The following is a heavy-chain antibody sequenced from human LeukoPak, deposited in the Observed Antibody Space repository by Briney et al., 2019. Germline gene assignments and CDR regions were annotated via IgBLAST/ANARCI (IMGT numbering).Heavy chain of an antibody. CDR3: ARVVAGHTVGYLWFDP. Sequence: SETLSLTCAVSGGSISSGGYSWSWIRQPPGKGLEWIGYIYYSGSAYYNPSLKSRVTISVDTSKNQFSLKLSSVTAADTAVYYCARVVAGHTVGYLWFDPWGQGTLVTVSS. J-gene: IGHJ5*02. CDR1: GGSISSGGYS. V-gene: IGHV4-31*11. CDR2: IYYSGSA. D-gene: IGHD6-19*01.